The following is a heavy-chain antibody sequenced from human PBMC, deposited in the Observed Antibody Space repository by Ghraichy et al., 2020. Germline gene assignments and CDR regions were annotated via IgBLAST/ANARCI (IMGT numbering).Heavy chain of an antibody. J-gene: IGHJ4*02. CDR1: GFTFDDYA. CDR2: ISWNSGSI. D-gene: IGHD3-22*01. CDR3: AKIPSYDSSGYYDKLGY. V-gene: IGHV3-9*01. Sequence: GGSLRLSCAASGFTFDDYAMHWVRQAPGKGLEWVSGISWNSGSIGYADSVKGRFTISRDNAKNSLYLQMNSLRAEDTALYYCAKIPSYDSSGYYDKLGYWGQGTLVTVSS.